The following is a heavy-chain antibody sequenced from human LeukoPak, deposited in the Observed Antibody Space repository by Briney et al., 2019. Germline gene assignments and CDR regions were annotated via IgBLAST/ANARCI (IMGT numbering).Heavy chain of an antibody. CDR1: GFTFSSYA. D-gene: IGHD5/OR15-5a*01. CDR3: ATLDIVSTIGDY. Sequence: GGSLTLSCAASGFTFSSYAMSWVRQAPDNGLEWVSAISGSGGRTYYADSVKGRLTISRDNSKNTLYLQMNSLRAEDTPVYYCATLDIVSTIGDYWGQGTLVTVSS. V-gene: IGHV3-23*01. J-gene: IGHJ4*02. CDR2: ISGSGGRT.